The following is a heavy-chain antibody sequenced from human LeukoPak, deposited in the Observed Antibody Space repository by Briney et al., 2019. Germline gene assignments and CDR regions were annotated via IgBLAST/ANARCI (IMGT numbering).Heavy chain of an antibody. CDR2: NNGDGSTT. CDR3: ARGHDYGDFYFDY. Sequence: GGSLRLSCVASGFSLSGYWMYWVRQAPGKGLMYISRNNGDGSTTNYADVVKGRFTMSRDNVKNTIYLQMNSLRVEDTAVYYCARGHDYGDFYFDYWGQGTLVTVSS. CDR1: GFSLSGYW. J-gene: IGHJ4*02. D-gene: IGHD4-17*01. V-gene: IGHV3-74*01.